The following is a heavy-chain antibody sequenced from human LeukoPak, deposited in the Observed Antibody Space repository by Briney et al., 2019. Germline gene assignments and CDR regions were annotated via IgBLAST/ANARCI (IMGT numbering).Heavy chain of an antibody. CDR2: INRDGSIT. Sequence: GGSLRLSCAASGFTFSSYWMHWVRQAPGEGLVWVSRINRDGSITAYADSVKGRFTLSRDNSKNTLYLQMTSLRGDDTAVYYCAKRGDFTGTDCYYFDYWGQGTSVTVSS. CDR1: GFTFSSYW. CDR3: AKRGDFTGTDCYYFDY. J-gene: IGHJ4*02. D-gene: IGHD2-21*02. V-gene: IGHV3-74*01.